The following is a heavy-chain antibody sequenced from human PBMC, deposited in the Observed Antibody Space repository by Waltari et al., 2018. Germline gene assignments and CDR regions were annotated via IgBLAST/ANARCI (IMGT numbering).Heavy chain of an antibody. V-gene: IGHV3-23*01. CDR2: INGRSSTT. CDR3: VKDFDY. CDR1: GFTFSTYA. Sequence: EVQLLESGGGLLQPGGSLRLSCAASGFTFSTYAMSWVRQAPGKGLEWVSVINGRSSTTYYADSVQGRCTISRDNSKNTLYLQMNSLRADDTAMYYCVKDFDYWGQGTLVIVSS. J-gene: IGHJ4*02.